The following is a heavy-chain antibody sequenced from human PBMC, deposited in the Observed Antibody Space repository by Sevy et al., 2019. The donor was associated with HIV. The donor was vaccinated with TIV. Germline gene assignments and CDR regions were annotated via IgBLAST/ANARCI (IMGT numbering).Heavy chain of an antibody. CDR2: ISSSSSTI. D-gene: IGHD2-21*02. CDR3: ARTCGGDCYSRDAFDI. CDR1: GFTFSSYS. J-gene: IGHJ3*02. Sequence: GGSLRLSCAASGFTFSSYSMNWVRQAPGKGLEWVSYISSSSSTIYYADSVKGRFTISRDNAKNSLYLQMNSLRDEDTAVHYCARTCGGDCYSRDAFDIWGQGTMVTVSS. V-gene: IGHV3-48*02.